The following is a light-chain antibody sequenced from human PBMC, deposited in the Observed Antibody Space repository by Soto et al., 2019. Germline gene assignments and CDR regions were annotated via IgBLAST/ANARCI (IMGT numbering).Light chain of an antibody. CDR3: QQYNSYSWT. CDR1: QNINTW. V-gene: IGKV1-5*03. CDR2: KAS. J-gene: IGKJ1*01. Sequence: IKITQSPSTLSASVGDRVTITCRASQNINTWLAWYQQKPGKAPKLLILKASSLESGVPSRFSGSGSGTEFTLNISSLQPDDFATYYCQQYNSYSWTFGQGTRWIS.